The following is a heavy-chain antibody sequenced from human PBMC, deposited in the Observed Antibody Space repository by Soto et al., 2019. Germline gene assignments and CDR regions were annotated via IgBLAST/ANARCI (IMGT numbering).Heavy chain of an antibody. CDR3: ALDWCRGYTSGTAV. J-gene: IGHJ6*02. Sequence: PCEPLRRPWTVFGGTFSSYAGRLVRPPPGKGLEWVSGISGSGGSTYYADSVKGRFTISRDNSQNTLYLQMNSLRAEDTAVVLRALDWCRGYTSGTAVWGQGTKVP. CDR1: GGTFSSYA. D-gene: IGHD3-9*01. CDR2: ISGSGGST. V-gene: IGHV3-23*01.